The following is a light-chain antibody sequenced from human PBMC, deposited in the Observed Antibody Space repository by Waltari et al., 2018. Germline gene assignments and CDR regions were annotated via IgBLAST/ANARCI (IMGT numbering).Light chain of an antibody. J-gene: IGKJ1*01. Sequence: EIVMIQSPVTLSVSPGERVTLSCRASQSVSINLAWYQQKPGQAPRLLIQSASTRATGVPARFSGSGSGTEFTLTISSLQSEDFAVYYCQQYKDRPTFGQGTKVEVK. V-gene: IGKV3-15*01. CDR1: QSVSIN. CDR3: QQYKDRPT. CDR2: SAS.